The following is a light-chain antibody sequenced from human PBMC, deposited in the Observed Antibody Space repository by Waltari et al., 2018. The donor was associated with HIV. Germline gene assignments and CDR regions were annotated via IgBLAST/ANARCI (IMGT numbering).Light chain of an antibody. Sequence: QSVLPQPPSAPGTPGQRVTFSSSRSSSNLTHNTVDWYQKLPGPAPRLLIYNNNQRPSGVPDRFSGSKSGTSASLAISGLQSEDEADYYCAAWDDSLNGHVLFGGGTKLTVL. CDR2: NNN. J-gene: IGLJ2*01. CDR1: SSNLTHNT. V-gene: IGLV1-44*01. CDR3: AAWDDSLNGHVL.